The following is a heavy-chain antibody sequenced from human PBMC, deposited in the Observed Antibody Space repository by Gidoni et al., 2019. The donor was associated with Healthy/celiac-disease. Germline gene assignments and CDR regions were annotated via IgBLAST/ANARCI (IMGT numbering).Heavy chain of an antibody. V-gene: IGHV4-39*01. D-gene: IGHD3-3*01. CDR2: IYYSGST. CDR1: GGSISSSSYY. J-gene: IGHJ6*02. CDR3: ARSFPADYDFWSGFAVDYYYYGMDV. Sequence: QLQLQESGPGLVTPSETLSLTCTVSGGSISSSSYYWGWIRQPPGKGLAWIGSIYYSGSTYYNPSLKSRVTISVDTSKNQFSLKLSSVTAADTAVYYCARSFPADYDFWSGFAVDYYYYGMDVWGQGTTVTVAS.